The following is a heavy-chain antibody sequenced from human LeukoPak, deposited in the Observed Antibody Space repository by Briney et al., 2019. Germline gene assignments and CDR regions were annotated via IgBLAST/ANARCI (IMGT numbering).Heavy chain of an antibody. J-gene: IGHJ3*02. V-gene: IGHV3-73*01. CDR3: VRLGGGDAFDI. CDR2: IRSKANGYTT. Sequence: PGGSLRLSCAASGFTFSRFAMHWVRQAPGKGLEWVGRIRSKANGYTTAYGETVKGRFTITRDDSKRSAFVQMSSLKGEDTAVYYCVRLGGGDAFDIWGPGTRVTVSS. D-gene: IGHD2-15*01. CDR1: GFTFSRFA.